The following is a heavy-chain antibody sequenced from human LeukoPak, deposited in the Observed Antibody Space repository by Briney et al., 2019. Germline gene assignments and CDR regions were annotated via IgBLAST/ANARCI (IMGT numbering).Heavy chain of an antibody. V-gene: IGHV1-18*01. CDR3: ARDLRAFPEPYYFDY. D-gene: IGHD3-3*02. Sequence: ASVKVSCKASGYTFTSYAMHWVRQAPGQRLEWMGWISAYNGNTNYAQKLQGRVTMTTDTSTSTAYMELRSLRSDDTAVYYCARDLRAFPEPYYFDYWGQGTLVTVSS. CDR1: GYTFTSYA. CDR2: ISAYNGNT. J-gene: IGHJ4*02.